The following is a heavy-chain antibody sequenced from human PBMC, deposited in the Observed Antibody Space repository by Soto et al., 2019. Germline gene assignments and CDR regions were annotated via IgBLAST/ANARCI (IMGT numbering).Heavy chain of an antibody. CDR2: ISSSGSYS. J-gene: IGHJ4*02. CDR1: GFTFSDDY. D-gene: IGHD3-22*01. V-gene: IGHV3-11*03. Sequence: GGSLRLSCTASGFTFSDDYMSWIRQAPGKGLEWVSYISSSGSYSNYADSVKGRFTISRDNSKNTLYLQMNSLRAEDTAVYYCAKYTPPRRGYLYYFDYWGQGTLVTVSS. CDR3: AKYTPPRRGYLYYFDY.